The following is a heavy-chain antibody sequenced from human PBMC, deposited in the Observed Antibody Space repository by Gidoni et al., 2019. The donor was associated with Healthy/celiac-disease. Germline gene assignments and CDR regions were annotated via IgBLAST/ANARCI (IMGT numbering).Heavy chain of an antibody. CDR3: ARGSAAAGTLYYYYYYGMDV. V-gene: IGHV4-34*01. Sequence: QVQLQQWGAGLLKPSETLSLTCAVYGGSFSGYYWSWIRQPPGKGLEWIGEINHSGSTNYNPSLKSRVTISVDTSKNQFSLKLSSVTAADTAVYYCARGSAAAGTLYYYYYYGMDVWGQGTTVTVSS. CDR1: GGSFSGYY. J-gene: IGHJ6*02. CDR2: INHSGST. D-gene: IGHD6-13*01.